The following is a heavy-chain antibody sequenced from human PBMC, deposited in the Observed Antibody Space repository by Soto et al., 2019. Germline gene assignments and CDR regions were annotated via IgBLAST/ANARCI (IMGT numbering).Heavy chain of an antibody. D-gene: IGHD3-22*01. CDR2: TNAGNGNT. CDR1: GYTFTSYA. J-gene: IGHJ5*02. CDR3: ARDPSLDYYDSSGPDP. Sequence: ASVKVSCKASGYTFTSYAMHWVRQAPGQRLEWMGWTNAGNGNTKYSQKFQGRVTITRDTSASTAYMELSSLRSEDTAVYYCARDPSLDYYDSSGPDPWGQGTLVTVSS. V-gene: IGHV1-3*01.